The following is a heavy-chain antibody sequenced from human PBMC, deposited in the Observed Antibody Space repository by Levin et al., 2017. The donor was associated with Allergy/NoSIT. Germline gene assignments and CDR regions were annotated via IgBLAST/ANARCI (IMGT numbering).Heavy chain of an antibody. CDR2: IYYSGST. CDR3: ARVRHPRGYCSGGSCYRGAFDI. V-gene: IGHV4-31*03. D-gene: IGHD2-15*01. J-gene: IGHJ3*02. Sequence: SETLSLTCTVSGGSISSGGYYWSWIRQHPGKGLEWIGYIYYSGSTYYNPSLKSRVTISVDTSKNQFSLKLSSVTAADTAVYYCARVRHPRGYCSGGSCYRGAFDIWGQGTMVTVSS. CDR1: GGSISSGGYY.